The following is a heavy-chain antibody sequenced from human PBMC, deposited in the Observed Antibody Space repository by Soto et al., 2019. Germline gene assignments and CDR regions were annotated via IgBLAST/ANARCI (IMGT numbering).Heavy chain of an antibody. CDR1: GDRFTGPY. V-gene: IGHV1-2*02. CDR2: INPNSGGT. D-gene: IGHD2-2*01. J-gene: IGHJ5*02. CDR3: ARVVPGAEAWFGP. Sequence: GTSVKLSCEACGDRFTGPYIYWVRQAPGQGLEWMGWINPNSGGTDFAQKFQGRITMTRDTSISTVYMELKSLRSDDTAVYYCARVVPGAEAWFGPWGQGTLVTVSS.